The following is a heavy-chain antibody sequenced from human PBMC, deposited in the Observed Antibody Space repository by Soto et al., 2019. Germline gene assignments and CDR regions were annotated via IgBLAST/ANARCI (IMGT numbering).Heavy chain of an antibody. D-gene: IGHD6-19*01. CDR3: AKGAVAGPAYYYMHV. CDR2: TSGSGGST. Sequence: EVQLLESGGGLVQPGGSLRLSCAASGFTFSSYAMSWVGQAPGKGLEWVAATSGSGGSTYYADSVKGRFTISRDNSKNPLYLQMNGLRAEDTAVYYCAKGAVAGPAYYYMHVWGKETTVTVSS. V-gene: IGHV3-23*01. CDR1: GFTFSSYA. J-gene: IGHJ6*03.